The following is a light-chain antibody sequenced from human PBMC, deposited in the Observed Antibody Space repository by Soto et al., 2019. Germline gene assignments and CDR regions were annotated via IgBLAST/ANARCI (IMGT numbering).Light chain of an antibody. Sequence: HSVLTQPPSVSGAPGQRVTISCTGSSSNIGAGYDVHWYQQLPGTAPKLLIYGNSNRPSGVPDRFSGSKSGTSAPLAITGLQAEDEADYYCQSYDSSLDVVFGGGTKLTVL. J-gene: IGLJ2*01. V-gene: IGLV1-40*01. CDR3: QSYDSSLDVV. CDR2: GNS. CDR1: SSNIGAGYD.